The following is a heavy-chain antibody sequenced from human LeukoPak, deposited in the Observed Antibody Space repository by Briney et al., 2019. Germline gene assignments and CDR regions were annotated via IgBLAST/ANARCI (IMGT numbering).Heavy chain of an antibody. CDR1: GFTFSSYS. CDR2: ISSSSTI. J-gene: IGHJ6*02. CDR3: AKTTVTTGNYYGLDV. Sequence: GGSLRLSCAASGFTFSSYSMNWVRQAPGKGLEWVSYISSSSTIYYADSVKGRFTISRDNAKNSLYLQMNSLRAEDTAVYYCAKTTVTTGNYYGLDVWGQGTTVTVSS. D-gene: IGHD4-17*01. V-gene: IGHV3-48*01.